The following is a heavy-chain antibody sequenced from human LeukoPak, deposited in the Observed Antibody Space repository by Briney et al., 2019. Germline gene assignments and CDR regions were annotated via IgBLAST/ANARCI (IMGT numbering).Heavy chain of an antibody. Sequence: GSLRLSCAASGFTFSSYGMSWVRQAPGKGLEWVSAITGIGDNTNYADSVKGRFTISRDNSKNTLYLQMNSLRAEDTAVYYCAKSRTGYSSSWYDYWGQGTLVTVSS. D-gene: IGHD6-13*01. V-gene: IGHV3-23*01. J-gene: IGHJ4*02. CDR1: GFTFSSYG. CDR2: ITGIGDNT. CDR3: AKSRTGYSSSWYDY.